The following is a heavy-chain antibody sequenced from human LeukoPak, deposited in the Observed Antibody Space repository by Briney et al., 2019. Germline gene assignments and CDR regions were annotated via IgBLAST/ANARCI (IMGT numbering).Heavy chain of an antibody. Sequence: SSETLSLTCTFSGGSISPYYWSWLRQPPGKGLEWLGYIYYSGSTNYNPSLKSRVTISVDTSKNQFSLKLTSVTAADTAVYYCARMPGSSTGFDYWGRGTLVTVSS. CDR1: GGSISPYY. V-gene: IGHV4-59*01. J-gene: IGHJ4*02. CDR2: IYYSGST. D-gene: IGHD6-6*01. CDR3: ARMPGSSTGFDY.